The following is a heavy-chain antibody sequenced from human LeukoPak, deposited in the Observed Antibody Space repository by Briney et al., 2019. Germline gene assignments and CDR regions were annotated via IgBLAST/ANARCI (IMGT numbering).Heavy chain of an antibody. V-gene: IGHV3-23*01. J-gene: IGHJ1*01. CDR3: AKWSGIVVVVAAEYFQH. CDR2: ISGSGGST. D-gene: IGHD2-15*01. CDR1: GFTFSSYA. Sequence: GGSLRLSCAASGFTFSSYAMSWVRQAPGKGLEWVSAISGSGGSTYYADSVKGRFTISRDNSKNTLYLQMSSLRAEDTAVYYCAKWSGIVVVVAAEYFQHWGQGTLVTVSS.